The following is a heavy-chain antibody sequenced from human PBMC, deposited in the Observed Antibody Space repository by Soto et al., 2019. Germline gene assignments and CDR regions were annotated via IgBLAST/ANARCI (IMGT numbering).Heavy chain of an antibody. Sequence: QLQLQEPGPGLVKPSQTLSLPCAVSGDSVSSGNYYWNWIRQRPGEGLEWIGYIFSSGSTYYNPSLESRLTISMDTSKNQFSLKLSSVTAADTAVYYCARDRGFGMDVWGQETTVTVSS. CDR2: IFSSGST. CDR1: GDSVSSGNYY. V-gene: IGHV4-31*11. CDR3: ARDRGFGMDV. J-gene: IGHJ6*02.